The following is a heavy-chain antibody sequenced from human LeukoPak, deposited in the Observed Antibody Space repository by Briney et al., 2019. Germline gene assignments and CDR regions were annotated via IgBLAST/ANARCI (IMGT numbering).Heavy chain of an antibody. CDR1: GSTVSSNY. V-gene: IGHV3-53*05. CDR3: ARDSVAWAFSYAMDV. D-gene: IGHD6-19*01. Sequence: PGGSLRLSCAASGSTVSSNYMSWVRQAPGKGLEWVSVIYSGGSTYYADSVKGRFTIPRDNSENTLYLQMDSLRTEDTSVYYCARDSVAWAFSYAMDVWGQGTTVTVSS. CDR2: IYSGGST. J-gene: IGHJ6*02.